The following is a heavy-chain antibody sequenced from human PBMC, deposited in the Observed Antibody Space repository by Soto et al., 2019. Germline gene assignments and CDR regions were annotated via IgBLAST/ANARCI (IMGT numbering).Heavy chain of an antibody. J-gene: IGHJ4*02. CDR1: GGSISSGGYS. D-gene: IGHD5-12*01. V-gene: IGHV4-30-2*01. CDR2: IYHSGST. CDR3: AAGGGLPRYY. Sequence: SETLSLTCAVSGGSISSGGYSWSWIRQPPGKGLEWIGYIYHSGSTYYNLSLKSRVTISVDRSKNQFSLKLSSVTAADTAVYYCAAGGGLPRYYWGQGTLVTVSS.